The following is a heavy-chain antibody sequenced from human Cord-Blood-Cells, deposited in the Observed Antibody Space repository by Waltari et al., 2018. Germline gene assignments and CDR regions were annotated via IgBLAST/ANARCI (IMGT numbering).Heavy chain of an antibody. CDR2: ITHSGGT. CDR3: ARGTSSSSWFDY. Sequence: QVQVQRRGAGRVRASETVSITGAVAGGSYSGYYWSWIRQPPGQGLEWIGEITHSGGTNYNPSLKCRVTISVDTSKNQFSLELSSVTAADTAVYYCARGTSSSSWFDYWGQGTLVTVSS. CDR1: GGSYSGYY. D-gene: IGHD6-6*01. V-gene: IGHV4-34*01. J-gene: IGHJ4*02.